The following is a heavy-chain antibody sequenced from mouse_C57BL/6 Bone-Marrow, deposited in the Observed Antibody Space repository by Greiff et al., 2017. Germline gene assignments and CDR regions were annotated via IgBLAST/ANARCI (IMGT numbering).Heavy chain of an antibody. Sequence: QVHVKQSGTELVKPGASVKLSCKASGYTFTSYWMHWVKQRPGQGLEWIGNINPSNGGTNYNEKFKSKATLTVDKSSSTAYMQLSSLTSEDSAVYDCARSLITTPFAYWGQGTLVTVS. CDR2: INPSNGGT. J-gene: IGHJ3*01. D-gene: IGHD1-1*01. CDR1: GYTFTSYW. CDR3: ARSLITTPFAY. V-gene: IGHV1-53*01.